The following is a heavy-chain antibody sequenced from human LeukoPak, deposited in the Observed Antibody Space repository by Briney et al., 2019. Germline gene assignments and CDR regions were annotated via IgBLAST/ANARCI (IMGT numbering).Heavy chain of an antibody. D-gene: IGHD6-19*01. V-gene: IGHV4-39*07. CDR1: GGSISTSNYY. CDR3: AKDSPVAGGNFDY. J-gene: IGHJ4*02. CDR2: IFYSGST. Sequence: SETLSLTCTVSGGSISTSNYYWGWIRQPPGKGLEWIGNIFYSGSTYYSPSPRSRVTISLDTSRNQFSLKLNSVTAADTAVYYCAKDSPVAGGNFDYWGQGTLLTVSS.